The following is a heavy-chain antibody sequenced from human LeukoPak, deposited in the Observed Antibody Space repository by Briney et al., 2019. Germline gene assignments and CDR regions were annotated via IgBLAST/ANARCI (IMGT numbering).Heavy chain of an antibody. CDR2: NSGGSS. J-gene: IGHJ4*02. V-gene: IGHV3-23*01. D-gene: IGHD6-19*01. CDR3: AKDLGSSGWYIDY. Sequence: GGSLRLSCAASGFTFSTYGVYWVRQAPGKGLEWVSSNSGGSSYYADSVKGRFTISRDNSKNTLYLQMNSLRAEDTAVYYCAKDLGSSGWYIDYWGQRTLVTVPS. CDR1: GFTFSTYG.